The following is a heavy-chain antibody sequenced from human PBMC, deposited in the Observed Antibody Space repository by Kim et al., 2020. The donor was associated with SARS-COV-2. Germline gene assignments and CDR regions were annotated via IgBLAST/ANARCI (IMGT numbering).Heavy chain of an antibody. Sequence: GGSLRLSCAASGFTFSNYAMSWVRQAPGKGLDWVSTISGGGYTYYADSVKGRFTISRDNSKNTLYLQMNSLRAEDTAVYYCAKDRGQQLVNWYFDVWGRATLVTVSS. CDR1: GFTFSNYA. D-gene: IGHD6-13*01. J-gene: IGHJ2*01. CDR3: AKDRGQQLVNWYFDV. V-gene: IGHV3-23*01. CDR2: ISGGGYT.